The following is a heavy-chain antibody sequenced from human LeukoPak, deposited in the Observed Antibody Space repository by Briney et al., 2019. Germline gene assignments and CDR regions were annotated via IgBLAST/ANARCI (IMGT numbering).Heavy chain of an antibody. CDR1: GYTLTEMS. CDR3: TTCLNGAGQPVAIYYYGMDV. Sequence: ASVKVSCKVSGYTLTEMSTHWVRQAPGGALEWMGGFDPEDGETVYAPKFQGRVTMTEDTSADTAYMELSSLTAEDTVVYYCTTCLNGAGQPVAIYYYGMDVWGQGPTVTVSS. J-gene: IGHJ6*01. CDR2: FDPEDGET. D-gene: IGHD2-2*01. V-gene: IGHV1-24*01.